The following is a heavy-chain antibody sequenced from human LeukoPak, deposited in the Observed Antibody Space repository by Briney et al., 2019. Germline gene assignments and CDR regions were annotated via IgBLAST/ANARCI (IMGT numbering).Heavy chain of an antibody. V-gene: IGHV3-23*01. J-gene: IGHJ4*02. CDR3: AKVPLYCSGGSCMDFAY. CDR2: ISGSGGST. D-gene: IGHD2-15*01. CDR1: GFTFSSYA. Sequence: GGSLRLSCAASGFTFSSYAMSWVRQAPGKGLEWVSAISGSGGSTYYAVSVKGRFTISRDNSKNTLYLQMNSLRAEDTAVYYCAKVPLYCSGGSCMDFAYWGQGTLVTVSS.